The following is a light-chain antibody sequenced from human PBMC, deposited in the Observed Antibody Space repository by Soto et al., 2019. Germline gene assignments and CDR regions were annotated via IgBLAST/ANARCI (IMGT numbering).Light chain of an antibody. V-gene: IGKV3-15*01. CDR3: QQYNNCPLT. Sequence: EIVLTQSPGTLSLSPGERATLSCRASQSISGDLAWYQQKPGQPPRLLTYDASTRPTGIPARFSGSGSGTEFTLTISSLQSEDFAVYYCQQYNNCPLTFGGGTKVDIK. CDR2: DAS. J-gene: IGKJ4*01. CDR1: QSISGD.